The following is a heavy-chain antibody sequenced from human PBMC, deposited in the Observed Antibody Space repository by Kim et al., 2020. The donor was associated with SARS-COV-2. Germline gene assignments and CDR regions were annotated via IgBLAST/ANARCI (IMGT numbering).Heavy chain of an antibody. J-gene: IGHJ6*02. Sequence: SVKVSCKASGGTFSSYAISWVRQAPGQGLEWMGGIIPIFGTANYAQKFQGRVTITADESTSTAYMELSSLRSEDTAVYYCARGNLEITISLRHYYYYGMDVWGQGTTVTVSS. CDR3: ARGNLEITISLRHYYYYGMDV. V-gene: IGHV1-69*13. CDR1: GGTFSSYA. CDR2: IIPIFGTA. D-gene: IGHD3-3*01.